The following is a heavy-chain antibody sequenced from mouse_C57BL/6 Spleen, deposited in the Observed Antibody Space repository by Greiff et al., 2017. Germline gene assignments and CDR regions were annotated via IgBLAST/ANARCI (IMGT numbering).Heavy chain of an antibody. V-gene: IGHV5-17*01. D-gene: IGHD1-1*01. Sequence: EVQVVESGGGLVKPGGSLKLSCAASGFTFSDYGMHWVRQAPEKGLEWVAYISSGSSTIYYADTVKGRFTLSRDNAKNTLFLQMTSLGSEDTAMYYCATDGSSPYYYAMDYWGQGTSVTVSS. CDR2: ISSGSSTI. CDR3: ATDGSSPYYYAMDY. CDR1: GFTFSDYG. J-gene: IGHJ4*01.